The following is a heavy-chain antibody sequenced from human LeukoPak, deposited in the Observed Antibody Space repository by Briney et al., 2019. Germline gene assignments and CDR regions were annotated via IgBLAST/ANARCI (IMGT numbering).Heavy chain of an antibody. J-gene: IGHJ4*02. V-gene: IGHV3-53*01. D-gene: IGHD4/OR15-4a*01. CDR3: ARVSAPPVYGGYFDY. CDR1: GFTVSGNY. CDR2: IYSGGST. Sequence: QTGGSLRLSCAASGFTVSGNYMSWVRQAPGKGLEWVSVIYSGGSTYYADSVKGRFTISRDNSKNTLYLQMNSLRAEDTAVYYCARVSAPPVYGGYFDYWDQGTLVTVSS.